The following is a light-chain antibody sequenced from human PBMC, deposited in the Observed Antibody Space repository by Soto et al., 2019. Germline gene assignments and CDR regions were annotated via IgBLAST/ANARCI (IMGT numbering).Light chain of an antibody. CDR2: DAS. V-gene: IGKV3-11*01. CDR3: QQRSNWPST. J-gene: IGKJ4*01. Sequence: EIVLTQSPATLSLSPGERAALSCRASQSVSSYLAWYQQKPGQAPRLLFYDASKRAPGIPARFTGSGSGTAFTLTISSLEPEDFAVYFCQQRSNWPSTFGGGTKVEI. CDR1: QSVSSY.